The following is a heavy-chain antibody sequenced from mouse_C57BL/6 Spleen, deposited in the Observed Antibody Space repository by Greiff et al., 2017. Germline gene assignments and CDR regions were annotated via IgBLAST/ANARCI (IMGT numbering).Heavy chain of an antibody. CDR1: GYSITSGYY. Sequence: VQLQQSGPGLVKPSQSLSLTCSVTGYSITSGYYWNWIRQFPGNKLEWMGYISYDGSNNYNPSLKNRISITRDTSKNQFFLKLNSVTTEDTATYYCARRDGYYPSYAMDYWGQGTSVTVSS. CDR2: ISYDGSN. CDR3: ARRDGYYPSYAMDY. J-gene: IGHJ4*01. V-gene: IGHV3-6*01. D-gene: IGHD2-3*01.